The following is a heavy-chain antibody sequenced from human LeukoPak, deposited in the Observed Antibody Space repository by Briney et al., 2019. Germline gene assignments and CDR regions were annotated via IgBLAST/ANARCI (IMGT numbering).Heavy chain of an antibody. Sequence: GRSLRLSCAASGFTFSSNAMHWVRQAPGKGLEWVAVISYDGSNKYYADSVKGRFTISRDNSKNTLYLQMNSLRAEDTAVYYCARDSYYGSGIPTFDYWGQGTLVTVSS. V-gene: IGHV3-30*04. CDR3: ARDSYYGSGIPTFDY. D-gene: IGHD3-10*01. CDR1: GFTFSSNA. J-gene: IGHJ4*02. CDR2: ISYDGSNK.